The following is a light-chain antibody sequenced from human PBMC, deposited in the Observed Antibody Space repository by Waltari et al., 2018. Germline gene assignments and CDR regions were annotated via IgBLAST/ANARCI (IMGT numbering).Light chain of an antibody. J-gene: IGKJ4*01. V-gene: IGKV3-11*01. CDR3: QQLDT. Sequence: EIVLTQSPATLSLSPGERATLSCRASQSVSRYFAWYQQKPGQAPRLLIYDASNRATGIPARFSGSGSGTDFTLTISSLEPEDFAVYYCQQLDTFGGGTKVEIK. CDR1: QSVSRY. CDR2: DAS.